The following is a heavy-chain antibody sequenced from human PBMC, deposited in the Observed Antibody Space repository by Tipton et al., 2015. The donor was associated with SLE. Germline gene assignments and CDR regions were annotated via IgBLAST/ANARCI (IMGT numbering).Heavy chain of an antibody. J-gene: IGHJ4*02. V-gene: IGHV4-39*07. CDR3: ARALRGTGSAPFDY. D-gene: IGHD1-26*01. CDR1: GGSIRSTSYH. Sequence: GSLRLSCTVSGGSIRSTSYHWGWIRQPPGKGLEWIGTIFYVGTTYSNPSLKSRITMSVDTSKNQFSLRLSSVTAADTAVYYCARALRGTGSAPFDYWGPGTLVTVSS. CDR2: IFYVGTT.